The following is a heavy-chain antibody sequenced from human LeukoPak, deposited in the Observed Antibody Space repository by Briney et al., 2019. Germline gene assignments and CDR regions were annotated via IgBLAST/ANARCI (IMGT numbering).Heavy chain of an antibody. CDR3: ARDLDYSYYYYGMDV. V-gene: IGHV3-33*01. Sequence: GGSLRLSCAASGFTFSSYGMHWVRQAPGKGLEWVAVIWYDGSNKYYADSVKGRFTISRDNSKNTLYLQMNSLRAEDTAVYYCARDLDYSYYYYGMDVWGQGTTVTVSS. J-gene: IGHJ6*02. D-gene: IGHD2-15*01. CDR2: IWYDGSNK. CDR1: GFTFSSYG.